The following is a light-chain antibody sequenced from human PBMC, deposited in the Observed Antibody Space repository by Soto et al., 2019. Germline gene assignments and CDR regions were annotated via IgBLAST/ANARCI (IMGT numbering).Light chain of an antibody. CDR3: QHYDSLPPT. CDR1: QDIYNS. CDR2: GAV. V-gene: IGKV1-33*01. Sequence: DITMTQSPSSLSASVGDRVTISCQASQDIYNSLNWYQQKPGKAPELLIYGAVNLETGVPSRFSGSASGTHFTFTISSLQPEDIATYYCQHYDSLPPTFGPGTRVDFK. J-gene: IGKJ3*01.